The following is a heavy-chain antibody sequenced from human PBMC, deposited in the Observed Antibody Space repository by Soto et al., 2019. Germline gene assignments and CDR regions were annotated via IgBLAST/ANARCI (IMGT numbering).Heavy chain of an antibody. CDR3: ARGGYCTNGVCYIWFDP. D-gene: IGHD2-8*01. CDR1: GYTFTSYD. V-gene: IGHV1-8*01. CDR2: MNPNSGNT. Sequence: QVQLVQSGAEVKKPGASVKVSCKASGYTFTSYDINWVRQATGQGLEWMGWMNPNSGNTGYAQKFQGRVTMTRNTSISTAHMELSSLRSEDTAVYYCARGGYCTNGVCYIWFDPWGQGTLVTVSS. J-gene: IGHJ5*02.